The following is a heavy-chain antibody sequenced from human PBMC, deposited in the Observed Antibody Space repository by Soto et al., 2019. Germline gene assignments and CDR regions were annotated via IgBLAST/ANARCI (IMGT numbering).Heavy chain of an antibody. V-gene: IGHV1-3*01. CDR3: ARDPGSGWPHDAFDI. CDR2: INAGNGNT. J-gene: IGHJ3*02. Sequence: ASVKVSCKASGYTFTSYAMHWVRQAPGQRLEWMGWINAGNGNTKYSQKFKGRVTITRDTSASTAYMELSSMRSEDTAFFYCARDPGSGWPHDAFDIWGQGTMVTVSS. CDR1: GYTFTSYA. D-gene: IGHD6-19*01.